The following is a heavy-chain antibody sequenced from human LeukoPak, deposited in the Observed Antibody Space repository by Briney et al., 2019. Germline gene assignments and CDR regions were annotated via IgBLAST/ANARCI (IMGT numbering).Heavy chain of an antibody. J-gene: IGHJ4*02. CDR3: ARESSSSWYYFDY. CDR2: IWYDGSNK. CDR1: GFTFCSYS. D-gene: IGHD6-13*01. Sequence: GGSLRLSCAASGFTFCSYSMHWVRQALGKGREWGAVIWYDGSNKYYQNSGKGGFTITRDNSKNTLYLQMNSLRAEDTAVYYCARESSSSWYYFDYWGQGTLVTVSS. V-gene: IGHV3-33*01.